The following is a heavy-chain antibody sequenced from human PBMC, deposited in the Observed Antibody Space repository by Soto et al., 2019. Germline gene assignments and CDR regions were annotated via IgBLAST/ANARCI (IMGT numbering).Heavy chain of an antibody. CDR3: ARGVMMATTRGWFDP. V-gene: IGHV1-69*12. CDR2: IIPIFGTA. Sequence: QVQLVQSGAEVKKPGSSVKVSCKASGGTFSSYAISWVRQAPGQGLEWMGGIIPIFGTANYAQKSQGRVTITADESTSTATMELSSQRYEDTAVYYCARGVMMATTRGWFDPWGQGTLVSVSS. CDR1: GGTFSSYA. J-gene: IGHJ5*02. D-gene: IGHD3-16*01.